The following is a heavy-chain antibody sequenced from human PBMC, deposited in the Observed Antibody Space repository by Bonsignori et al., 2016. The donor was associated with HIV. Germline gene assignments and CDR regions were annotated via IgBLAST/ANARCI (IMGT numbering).Heavy chain of an antibody. Sequence: VRQAPGQGLEWMGGIIPILGTAHYAQKFQGRVAITADESTTSVFMELTSLESDDTAIYYCARAWGVLGYCSGTACFQKGWFDPWGQGTLVTVSS. V-gene: IGHV1-69*01. J-gene: IGHJ5*02. D-gene: IGHD2-2*01. CDR3: ARAWGVLGYCSGTACFQKGWFDP. CDR2: IIPILGTA.